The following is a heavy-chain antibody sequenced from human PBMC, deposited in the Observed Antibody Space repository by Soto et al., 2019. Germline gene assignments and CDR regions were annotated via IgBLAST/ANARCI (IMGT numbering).Heavy chain of an antibody. CDR1: GGTFSSYA. V-gene: IGHV1-69*01. CDR3: ASLAADIVVVPAPDLDLFDY. D-gene: IGHD2-2*01. Sequence: QVQLVQSGAEVKKPGSSVKVSCKASGGTFSSYAISWVRQAPGQGLEWMGGIIPIFGTANYAQKFQGRVTITADESTSTAYMELSSLRSEDTDVYYCASLAADIVVVPAPDLDLFDYWGQGTLVTVSS. CDR2: IIPIFGTA. J-gene: IGHJ4*02.